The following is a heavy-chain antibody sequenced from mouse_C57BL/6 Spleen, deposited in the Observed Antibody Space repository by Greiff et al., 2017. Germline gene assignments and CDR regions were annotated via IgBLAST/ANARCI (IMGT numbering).Heavy chain of an antibody. CDR2: IDPETGGT. CDR1: GYPFTDYE. Sequence: QVQLQQSGAELVRPGASVTLSCKASGYPFTDYEMHWVKQTPVHGLEWIGAIDPETGGTAYNQKFKGKAILTADKSSSTAYMELRSLTSEDSAVYYCTRQTGTGPFFDYWGQGTTLTVSS. D-gene: IGHD4-1*01. J-gene: IGHJ2*01. CDR3: TRQTGTGPFFDY. V-gene: IGHV1-15*01.